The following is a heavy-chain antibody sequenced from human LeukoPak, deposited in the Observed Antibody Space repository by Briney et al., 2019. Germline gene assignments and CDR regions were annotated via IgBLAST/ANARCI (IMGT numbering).Heavy chain of an antibody. CDR2: IIPIFGIA. V-gene: IGHV1-69*04. CDR3: ARVPDIVVVPADPQSYYYYYGMDV. J-gene: IGHJ6*02. D-gene: IGHD2-2*01. CDR1: GGTFSSYA. Sequence: ASVKVSCKASGGTFSSYAISWVRQAPGQGLEWMGRIIPIFGIANYAQKFQGRVTITADNSTSTAYMELSSLRSEDTAVYYCARVPDIVVVPADPQSYYYYYGMDVWGQGTTVTVSS.